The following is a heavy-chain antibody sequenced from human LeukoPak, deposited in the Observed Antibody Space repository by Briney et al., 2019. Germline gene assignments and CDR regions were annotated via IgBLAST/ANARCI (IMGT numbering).Heavy chain of an antibody. Sequence: GGSLRLSCAASGFPFSGYWMIWARQAPGKGLEWVANIKEDGSEKNYVDSVKGRFSISRDNAKNSLYLQMNSLRAEDTAVYYCARGRGGGDIWGQGEMVTVSS. CDR2: IKEDGSEK. V-gene: IGHV3-7*01. CDR1: GFPFSGYW. D-gene: IGHD3-10*01. CDR3: ARGRGGGDI. J-gene: IGHJ3*02.